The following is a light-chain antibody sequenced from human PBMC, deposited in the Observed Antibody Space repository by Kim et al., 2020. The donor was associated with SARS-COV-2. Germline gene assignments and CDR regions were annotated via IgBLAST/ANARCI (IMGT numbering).Light chain of an antibody. CDR1: QTIFYSSNNKNF. J-gene: IGKJ2*01. Sequence: RATINCKSSQTIFYSSNNKNFLTWYQQKPGQPPKVLIYWASIRESGVPDRFSGSGSATDFTLTISSLQAEDVAVYYCQQYFATPYTFGQGTKLEI. V-gene: IGKV4-1*01. CDR3: QQYFATPYT. CDR2: WAS.